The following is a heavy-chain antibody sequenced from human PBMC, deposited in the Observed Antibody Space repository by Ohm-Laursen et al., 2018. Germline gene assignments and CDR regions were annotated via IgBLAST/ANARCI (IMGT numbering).Heavy chain of an antibody. CDR1: GYTFTNSD. J-gene: IGHJ4*02. CDR3: ARGADYGDYEDY. D-gene: IGHD4-17*01. V-gene: IGHV1-8*01. CDR2: MNPNSGNT. Sequence: ASVKVSCKTSGYTFTNSDINWVRQATGQGLEWMGWMNPNSGNTGYAQKFQGRVTMTRMTSISTAYMELSSLRSEDTAVYYCARGADYGDYEDYWGQGTLVTVSS.